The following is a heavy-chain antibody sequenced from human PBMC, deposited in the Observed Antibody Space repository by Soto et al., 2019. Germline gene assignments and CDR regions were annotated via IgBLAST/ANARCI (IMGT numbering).Heavy chain of an antibody. D-gene: IGHD6-13*01. Sequence: PSETLSLTCTVSGGSISSGGYYWSWIRQHPGKGLEWIGYIYYSGSTYYNPSLKSRVTISVDTSKNQFSLKLSSVTAADTAVYYCAREGAAGTPFDVWGQGTLVTVSS. CDR3: AREGAAGTPFDV. CDR2: IYYSGST. CDR1: GGSISSGGYY. J-gene: IGHJ5*02. V-gene: IGHV4-31*03.